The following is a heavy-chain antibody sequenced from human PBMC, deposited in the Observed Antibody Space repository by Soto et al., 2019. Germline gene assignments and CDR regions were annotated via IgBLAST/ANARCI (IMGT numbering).Heavy chain of an antibody. D-gene: IGHD5-18*01. Sequence: SETLSLTCAVSGGSISSYYWSWIRQPPGKGLEWIGYIYYSGSTNYNPSLKSRVTISVDTSKNQFSLKLSSVTAADTAVYYCAGRYGSCLDYSGQRTLVTGSS. J-gene: IGHJ4*02. CDR1: GGSISSYY. CDR2: IYYSGST. V-gene: IGHV4-59*08. CDR3: AGRYGSCLDY.